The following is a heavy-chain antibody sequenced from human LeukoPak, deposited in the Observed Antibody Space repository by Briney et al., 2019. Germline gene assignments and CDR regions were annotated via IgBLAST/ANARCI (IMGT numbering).Heavy chain of an antibody. Sequence: SETLSLTCAVYGGSFSGYYWSWIRQPPGKGLEWIGEINHSGSTNYNPSLKSRVTISVGTSKNQFSLKLSSVTAADTAVYYCARLCSGDTCSSYFDYWGQGTLVTVSS. CDR3: ARLCSGDTCSSYFDY. J-gene: IGHJ4*02. V-gene: IGHV4-34*01. CDR1: GGSFSGYY. D-gene: IGHD2-15*01. CDR2: INHSGST.